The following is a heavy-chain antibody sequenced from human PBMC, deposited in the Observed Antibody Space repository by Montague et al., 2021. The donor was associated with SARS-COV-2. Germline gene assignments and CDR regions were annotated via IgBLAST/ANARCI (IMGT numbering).Heavy chain of an antibody. CDR2: IDWDDDK. J-gene: IGHJ5*02. CDR1: WFSLSTSGMC. CDR3: ARILVAAAGSPFDP. D-gene: IGHD6-13*01. Sequence: PALVKPTQTLTLTCTFSWFSLSTSGMCVSWIRQPPGKALEWLARIDWDDDKYYSTSLKTRLTISKDTSKNQVVLTMTNMDPVDTATYYCARILVAAAGSPFDPWGQGTLVTVSS. V-gene: IGHV2-70*11.